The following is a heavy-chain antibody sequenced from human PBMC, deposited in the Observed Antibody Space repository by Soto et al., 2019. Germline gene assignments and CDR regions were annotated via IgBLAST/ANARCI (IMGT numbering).Heavy chain of an antibody. CDR3: ARWVGGSMYDNSGKYDS. CDR2: VAYDGSKT. D-gene: IGHD3-22*01. V-gene: IGHV3-30*03. Sequence: QVQLVESGGGVVQPGRSLRLTCAASGFTFSSNGMYWVGQAPGKGLEWVALVAYDGSKTYYGDSVRGRFTISRDNSENTLYRKMNSLRAEDTAVYYCARWVGGSMYDNSGKYDSWGQGTLVTVSS. J-gene: IGHJ5*01. CDR1: GFTFSSNG.